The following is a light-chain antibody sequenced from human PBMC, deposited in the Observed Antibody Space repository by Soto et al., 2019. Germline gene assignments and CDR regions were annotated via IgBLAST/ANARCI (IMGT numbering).Light chain of an antibody. CDR2: EVT. V-gene: IGLV2-8*01. CDR3: SLYTSENAYV. CDR1: SSDVGAYNY. J-gene: IGLJ1*01. Sequence: QSVLTQPPSASGSPGQSVTISCTGTSSDVGAYNYVSWYQQHPGKAPKLMIYEVTKRPSGVPARFSGSKSGNTASLTVSGLQAEDEADYYCSLYTSENAYVFGTGTKVT.